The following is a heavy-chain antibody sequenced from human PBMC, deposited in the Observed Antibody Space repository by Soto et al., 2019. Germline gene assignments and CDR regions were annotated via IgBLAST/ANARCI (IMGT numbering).Heavy chain of an antibody. J-gene: IGHJ4*02. D-gene: IGHD6-19*01. V-gene: IGHV3-74*01. Sequence: EVQLVESGGGLVQPGGSLRLSCAASGFTFSSYWMHWVRQVPAKGLVWVSRIHFDGSTTHYADSVKGRFTISRDNAKNTLALQMNSLRAEDTAVYYCARDAYISGYFQFDYWGQGTLVTVSS. CDR1: GFTFSSYW. CDR3: ARDAYISGYFQFDY. CDR2: IHFDGSTT.